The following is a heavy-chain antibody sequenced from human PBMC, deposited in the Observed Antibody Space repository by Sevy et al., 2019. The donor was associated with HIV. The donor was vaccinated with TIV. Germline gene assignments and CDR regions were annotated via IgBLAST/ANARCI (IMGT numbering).Heavy chain of an antibody. CDR2: IYYSGST. J-gene: IGHJ4*02. Sequence: SETLSLTCTVSGGSISSYSWSWIRQPPGKGLEWIGYIYYSGSTNYNPSLKSRVTISVDTSKNQFSLKLSSVTAADTAVYYCARGRSAYGDYELVDYWGQGTLVTVSS. V-gene: IGHV4-59*01. CDR3: ARGRSAYGDYELVDY. CDR1: GGSISSYS. D-gene: IGHD4-17*01.